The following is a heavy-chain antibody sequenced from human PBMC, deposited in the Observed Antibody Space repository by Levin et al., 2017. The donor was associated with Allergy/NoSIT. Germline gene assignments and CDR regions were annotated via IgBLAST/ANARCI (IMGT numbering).Heavy chain of an antibody. D-gene: IGHD3-3*01. CDR3: ARQLGNFWSGYNYFDY. V-gene: IGHV3-11*01. Sequence: PGGSLRLSCAASGFTFSDYYMSWIRQAPGEGLEWVSYISNSGSIIYYADSLKGRFTISRDNAKKSLFLQMNSLRAEDTAVYYCARQLGNFWSGYNYFDYWGQGTLVTVSS. J-gene: IGHJ4*02. CDR2: ISNSGSII. CDR1: GFTFSDYY.